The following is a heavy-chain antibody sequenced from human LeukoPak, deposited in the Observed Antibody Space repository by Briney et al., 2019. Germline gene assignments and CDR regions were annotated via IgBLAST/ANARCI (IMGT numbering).Heavy chain of an antibody. D-gene: IGHD5-24*01. CDR2: INANSGGT. J-gene: IGHJ4*02. V-gene: IGHV1-2*02. CDR3: ARDPIDGYYYFDY. CDR1: GYTFTGFH. Sequence: ASVKVSCKASGYTFTGFHMHWVRQAPGQGLEWMGWINANSGGTSYAQKFQGRVTVTRDTSISTAYMELTRLTSDDTAAYYCARDPIDGYYYFDYWGQGILVTVSS.